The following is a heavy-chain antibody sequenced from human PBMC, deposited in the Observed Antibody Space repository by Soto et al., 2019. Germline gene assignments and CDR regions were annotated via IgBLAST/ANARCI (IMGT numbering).Heavy chain of an antibody. J-gene: IGHJ6*02. Sequence: GGSLRLSCAASVFTVSSSSMSWFRQAPGKGLEWVSAISGSGGSTYYADSVKGRFTISRDNSKNTLYLQMNSLRAEDTAVYYCAKGRAPIPEGVWGQGTTVTVSS. D-gene: IGHD2-21*01. V-gene: IGHV3-23*01. CDR1: VFTVSSSS. CDR2: ISGSGGST. CDR3: AKGRAPIPEGV.